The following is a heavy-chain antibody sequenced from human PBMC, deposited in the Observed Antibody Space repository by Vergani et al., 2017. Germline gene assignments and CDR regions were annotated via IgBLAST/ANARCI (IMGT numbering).Heavy chain of an antibody. J-gene: IGHJ4*02. Sequence: EVQLLESGGGLVQPGGSLRLSCAASGFTFSSYAMSWVRQAPGKGLEWFSAIRGSGGSTNYADSVKGRFTISRDNSQNTLYLQINSLRAEDTAVYYCAKASERFLEGAKVDYWGQGTVVTVSS. V-gene: IGHV3-23*01. CDR2: IRGSGGST. CDR3: AKASERFLEGAKVDY. CDR1: GFTFSSYA. D-gene: IGHD3-3*01.